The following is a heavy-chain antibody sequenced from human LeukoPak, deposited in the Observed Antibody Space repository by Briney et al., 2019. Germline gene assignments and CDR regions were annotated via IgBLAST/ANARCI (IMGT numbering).Heavy chain of an antibody. Sequence: SETLSLTCTVSGGSISSYYWSWIRQPPGKGLEWIGYIYYSGSTNYNPSLKSRVTISVDTTKNQFSLKLSSVTAADTAVYYCARARRFLCSGGSCYSNDAFDIWGQGTMVTVSS. J-gene: IGHJ3*02. CDR2: IYYSGST. CDR3: ARARRFLCSGGSCYSNDAFDI. D-gene: IGHD2-15*01. CDR1: GGSISSYY. V-gene: IGHV4-59*01.